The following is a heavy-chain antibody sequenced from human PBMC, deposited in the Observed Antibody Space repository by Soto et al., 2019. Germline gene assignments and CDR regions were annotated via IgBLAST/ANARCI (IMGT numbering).Heavy chain of an antibody. J-gene: IGHJ4*02. CDR3: ARYPFTLVRGVIPYLDY. V-gene: IGHV1-3*01. CDR1: GYTFMSYP. D-gene: IGHD3-10*01. CDR2: INAGDDIT. Sequence: ASVKVSCKASGYTFMSYPLHWVRQAPGQRPEWMGWINAGDDITQFSQKFQGRLTFTRDTSASTGYMELRSLRSEDTAVYYCARYPFTLVRGVIPYLDYWGQGTPVTVSS.